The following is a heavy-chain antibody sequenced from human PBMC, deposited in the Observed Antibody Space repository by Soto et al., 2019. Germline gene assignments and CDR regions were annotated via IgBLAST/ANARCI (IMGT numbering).Heavy chain of an antibody. CDR1: XFTFSNAW. V-gene: IGHV3-15*01. Sequence: PGGSLRLSCAASXFTFSNAWMSWVRQAPGKGLEWVGRIKSKTDGGTTDYAAPVKGRFTISRDDSKNTLYLQMNSLKTEDTAVYYCTTRNTYYDILTGPDLADYWGQGTLVTVSS. J-gene: IGHJ4*02. CDR2: IKSKTDGGTT. CDR3: TTRNTYYDILTGPDLADY. D-gene: IGHD3-9*01.